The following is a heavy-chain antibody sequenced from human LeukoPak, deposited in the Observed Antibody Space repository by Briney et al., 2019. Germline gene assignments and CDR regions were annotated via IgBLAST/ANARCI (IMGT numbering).Heavy chain of an antibody. V-gene: IGHV4-39*01. CDR2: IYYSGST. CDR3: ARHRGQPGAFDI. CDR1: GGSISSSSYY. Sequence: PSETLSLTCTVSGGSISSSSYYCGWIRQPPGKALEWIGSIYYSGSTYYNPSLKSRVTISVDTSKNQFSLKLSSVTAADTAAYYCARHRGQPGAFDIWGQGTMVTVSS. J-gene: IGHJ3*02. D-gene: IGHD3-10*01.